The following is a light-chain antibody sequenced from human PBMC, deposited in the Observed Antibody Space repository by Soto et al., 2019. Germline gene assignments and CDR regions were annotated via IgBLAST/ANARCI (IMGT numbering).Light chain of an antibody. CDR3: QSYDNSLSGAWV. CDR2: EVS. CDR1: SSDVGGYNY. V-gene: IGLV2-14*01. J-gene: IGLJ3*02. Sequence: QSALTQPASVSGSPGQSITISCTGTSSDVGGYNYVSWYQQHPGKAPKLLIYEVSNRPSGVSSRFSGSKSGNTASLTISGLQAEDEADYYCQSYDNSLSGAWVFGGGTQLTVL.